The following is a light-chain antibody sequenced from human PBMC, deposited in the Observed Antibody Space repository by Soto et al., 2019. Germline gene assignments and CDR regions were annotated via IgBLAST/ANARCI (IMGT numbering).Light chain of an antibody. CDR2: TAS. J-gene: IGKJ1*01. V-gene: IGKV1-39*01. CDR3: QQSYNTPRT. Sequence: DIQMTQSPSSLSAFVGNRLTITYQTSQPISEYLNWYQQKXGKAPSXXIYTASTLQTGVPSRFSGSGSGTHFTLTISSVHPEDFETYYCQQSYNTPRTFGQGTKVDIK. CDR1: QPISEY.